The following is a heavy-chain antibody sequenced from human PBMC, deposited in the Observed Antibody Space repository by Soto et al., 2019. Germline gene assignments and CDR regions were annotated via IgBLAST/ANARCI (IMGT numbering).Heavy chain of an antibody. V-gene: IGHV3-30-3*01. CDR3: ARERYGDYPRYYYYYGMDV. D-gene: IGHD4-17*01. Sequence: GGSLRLSCAASGFTFSSYAMHWVRQAPGKGLEWVAVISYDGSNKYYADSVKGRFTISRDNSKNTLYLQMNSLRAEDTAVYYCARERYGDYPRYYYYYGMDVWGQGTTVTVSS. CDR2: ISYDGSNK. CDR1: GFTFSSYA. J-gene: IGHJ6*02.